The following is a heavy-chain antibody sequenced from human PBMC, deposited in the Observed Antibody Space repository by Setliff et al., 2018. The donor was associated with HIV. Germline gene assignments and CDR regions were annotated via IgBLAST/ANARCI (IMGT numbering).Heavy chain of an antibody. CDR1: GGSFSGHY. CDR3: ATYADRESNRFDP. V-gene: IGHV4-34*01. Sequence: KTSETLSLTCAVYGGSFSGHYWSWIRQPPGKGLDWIGSMSYTGATYDNPSLKSRVTISVDTSKNQFSLKLSSVTAADTAVYYCATYADRESNRFDPWGQGILVTVSS. CDR2: MSYTGAT. D-gene: IGHD3-10*01. J-gene: IGHJ5*02.